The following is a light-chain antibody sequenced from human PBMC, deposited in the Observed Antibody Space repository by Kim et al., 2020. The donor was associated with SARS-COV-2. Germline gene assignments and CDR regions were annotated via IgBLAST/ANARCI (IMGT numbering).Light chain of an antibody. J-gene: IGKJ2*01. CDR1: QSVSSSY. CDR3: QQYGSSPYT. V-gene: IGKV3-20*01. Sequence: EIVLTQSPGTLSLSPGERANLSCRASQSVSSSYLAWYQQKPGQAPRLLIYGASSRATGIPDRFSGSGSVTDFTLTISRLEPEDFAVYYCQQYGSSPYTFGQGTKLEI. CDR2: GAS.